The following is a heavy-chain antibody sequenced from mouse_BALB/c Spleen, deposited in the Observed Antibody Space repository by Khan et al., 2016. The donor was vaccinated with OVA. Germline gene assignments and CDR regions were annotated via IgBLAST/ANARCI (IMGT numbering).Heavy chain of an antibody. J-gene: IGHJ4*01. CDR3: ASAYYGNYREAMDY. V-gene: IGHV2-6-7*01. CDR2: IWGDGST. D-gene: IGHD2-10*01. Sequence: QVQLKESGPGLVAPSQSLSITCTVSGFSLTGYGVNWVRQPPGKGLEWLGMIWGDGSTDYNSALKSRLSISKDNSKSQVFLKMYSLQNDDTARYYCASAYYGNYREAMDYWGQGTSVTVSS. CDR1: GFSLTGYG.